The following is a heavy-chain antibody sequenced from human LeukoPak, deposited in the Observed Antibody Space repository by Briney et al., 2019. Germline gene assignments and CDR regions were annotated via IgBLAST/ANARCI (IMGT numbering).Heavy chain of an antibody. D-gene: IGHD3-9*01. J-gene: IGHJ4*02. CDR2: INAGNGNT. CDR3: ARGYYDLLTGHVVTYYFDY. CDR1: GYTFMSYA. Sequence: ASVKVSCKASGYTFMSYAMHWVRQAPGQRLEWMGWINAGNGNTKYSQKFQGRVTITRDTSASTVYMELSSLRSEDTAVYYCARGYYDLLTGHVVTYYFDYWGQGTLVTVSS. V-gene: IGHV1-3*01.